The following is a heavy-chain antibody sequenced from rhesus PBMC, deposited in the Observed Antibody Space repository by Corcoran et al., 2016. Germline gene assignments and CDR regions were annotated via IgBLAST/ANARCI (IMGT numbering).Heavy chain of an antibody. V-gene: IGHV3-54*02. J-gene: IGHJ6*01. CDR1: GFTFSSYG. D-gene: IGHD4-23*01. CDR3: ARDVGTYSNYVYYGLDS. Sequence: EVQLVESGGGLVQPGGSLRLSCAASGFTFSSYGIHWVRQAPGKGLEWVAVISYDGSKKYYAESLKDQFTISRDNSKNMLYLQMSNLKLEDTAVYYCARDVGTYSNYVYYGLDSWGQGVVVTVSS. CDR2: ISYDGSKK.